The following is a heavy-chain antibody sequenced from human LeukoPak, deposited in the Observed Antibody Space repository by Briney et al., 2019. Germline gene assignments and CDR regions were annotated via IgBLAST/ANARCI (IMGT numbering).Heavy chain of an antibody. V-gene: IGHV4-59*08. CDR1: GGSISSYY. CDR3: ARRGGDSSGNFDY. CDR2: IYHSGGT. Sequence: SETLSLTCTVSGGSISSYYWSWVRQPPGKGLEGIGYIYHSGGTTYNPSIKSRVAITVHTSKKQFSLRLISVTAADTAVYYCARRGGDSSGNFDYWGQGTLVTGSS. J-gene: IGHJ4*02. D-gene: IGHD3-22*01.